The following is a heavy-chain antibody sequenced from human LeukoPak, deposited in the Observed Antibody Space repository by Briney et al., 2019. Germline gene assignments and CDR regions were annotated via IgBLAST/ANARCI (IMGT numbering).Heavy chain of an antibody. D-gene: IGHD3-9*01. V-gene: IGHV3-74*01. Sequence: GGSLRLSCAASGFTFRNYWMHWVRQAPGKGLVWVSRIKGDGSHTIYADSVKGRFTISRDNAKNTLYLQMKSLRAEDTAVYYCVRDWDHFDFDSWGQGTLVTVSS. CDR2: IKGDGSHT. CDR3: VRDWDHFDFDS. J-gene: IGHJ5*01. CDR1: GFTFRNYW.